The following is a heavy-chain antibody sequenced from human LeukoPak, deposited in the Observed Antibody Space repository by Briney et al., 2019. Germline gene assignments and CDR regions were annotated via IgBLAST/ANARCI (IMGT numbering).Heavy chain of an antibody. CDR3: GRDVSDTVVVITHNFDF. V-gene: IGHV3-30*02. D-gene: IGHD3-22*01. J-gene: IGHJ4*02. Sequence: GGSLRLSCAASGFTFSSYSMNWVRRAPGKGLEWVAFIRHDGTNKYYADSVKGRFTISRDNSKNTLFLQMSSLRVEDTAVYYCGRDVSDTVVVITHNFDFWGQGTLVTVSS. CDR2: IRHDGTNK. CDR1: GFTFSSYS.